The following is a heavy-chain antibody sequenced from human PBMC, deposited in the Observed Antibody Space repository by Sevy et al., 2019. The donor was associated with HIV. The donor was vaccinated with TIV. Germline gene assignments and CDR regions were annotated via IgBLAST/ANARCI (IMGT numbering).Heavy chain of an antibody. V-gene: IGHV3-23*01. J-gene: IGHJ3*02. CDR2: ISGSGGST. CDR3: ANQGRIAVAGADAFDI. D-gene: IGHD6-19*01. CDR1: GFTFSSYA. Sequence: GGSLRLSCAASGFTFSSYAMSWVRQAPGKGLEWVSAISGSGGSTYYADSVKGRFTISRDNSKNTLYLQMNSLRAEGTAVYYCANQGRIAVAGADAFDIWGQGTMVTVSS.